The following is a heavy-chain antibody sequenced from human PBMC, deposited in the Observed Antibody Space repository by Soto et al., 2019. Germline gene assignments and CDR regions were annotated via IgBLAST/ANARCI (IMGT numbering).Heavy chain of an antibody. V-gene: IGHV3-30*18. CDR1: GFTFSSYG. J-gene: IGHJ6*02. Sequence: LRLSCAASGFTFSSYGMHWVRQAPGKGLEWVAVISYDGSNKYYADSVKGRFTISRDNSKNTLYLQMNSLRAEDTAVYYCAKDSYYYGMDVWGQGTTVTVSS. CDR3: AKDSYYYGMDV. CDR2: ISYDGSNK.